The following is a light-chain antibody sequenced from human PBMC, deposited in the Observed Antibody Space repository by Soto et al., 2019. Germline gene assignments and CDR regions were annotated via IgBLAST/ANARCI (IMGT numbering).Light chain of an antibody. CDR1: ESLSTY. CDR2: GPS. V-gene: IGKV3-15*01. J-gene: IGKJ2*01. CDR3: QSDNDLHFT. Sequence: EIVMTQSPATLSVSPGERVTLSCRASESLSTYLAWYQQKPGQAPRLLIYGPSTKATGIPARFSGSGSATDFTLTISSRQSEDFAFYYCQSDNDLHFTFGQGTMLEI.